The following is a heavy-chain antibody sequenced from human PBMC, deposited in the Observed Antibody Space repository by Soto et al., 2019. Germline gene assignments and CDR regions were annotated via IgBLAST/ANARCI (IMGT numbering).Heavy chain of an antibody. CDR2: IWYDGSNK. D-gene: IGHD3-22*01. Sequence: QVQLVESGGGVVQPGRSLRLSCAASGFTFSSYGMHWVRQAPGKGLEWVAVIWYDGSNKYYADSVKGRFTISRDNSKNTLYLKMNSLRAEDTAVYYCARDSPYYYDSSGLGYWGQGTLVTVSS. J-gene: IGHJ4*02. V-gene: IGHV3-33*01. CDR1: GFTFSSYG. CDR3: ARDSPYYYDSSGLGY.